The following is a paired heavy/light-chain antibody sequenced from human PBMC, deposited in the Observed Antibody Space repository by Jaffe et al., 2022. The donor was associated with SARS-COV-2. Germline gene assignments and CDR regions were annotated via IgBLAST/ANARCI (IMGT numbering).Light chain of an antibody. CDR3: SSYTSSGTQV. V-gene: IGLV2-14*03. Sequence: QSALTQPASVSGSPGQSITISCTGTSSDVGGYNCVSWYQQHPGKAPKLMIYDVNLWPSGVSNRFSGSKSGSTASLTISGLQAEDEADYYCSSYTSSGTQVFGTGTKVTVL. J-gene: IGLJ1*01. CDR1: SSDVGGYNC. CDR2: DVN.
Heavy chain of an antibody. Sequence: QVQLQESGPGLVKPSETLSLTCTVSGGSVSSGSYYWSWIRQSPGKALEWIGYMYYTGSSNYNPSLKSRVTISVDRSENGFSLKLTSVTTADTAVYYCARADSSSWPLVGYFDYWGQGTLVTVSS. CDR3: ARADSSSWPLVGYFDY. V-gene: IGHV4-61*01. CDR1: GGSVSSGSYY. J-gene: IGHJ4*02. D-gene: IGHD6-13*01. CDR2: MYYTGSS.